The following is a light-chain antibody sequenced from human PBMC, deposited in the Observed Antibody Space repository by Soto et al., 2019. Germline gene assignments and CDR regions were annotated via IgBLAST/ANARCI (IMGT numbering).Light chain of an antibody. J-gene: IGKJ1*01. CDR3: QHYVTSLTT. V-gene: IGKV3-20*01. CDR1: QSVTSNY. CDR2: GAS. Sequence: EIVLTQSPGTLSLSPGERATLSCGASQSVTSNYLAWYQQKPGQAPRLLIFGASIRVTGIPDRFIGSGSGTDFTLTIRRLEPEDFAVYYCQHYVTSLTTFGQGTKVDIK.